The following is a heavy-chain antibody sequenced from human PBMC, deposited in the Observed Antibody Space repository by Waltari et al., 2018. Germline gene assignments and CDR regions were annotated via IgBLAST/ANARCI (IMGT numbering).Heavy chain of an antibody. V-gene: IGHV1-69*12. D-gene: IGHD2-2*02. CDR3: ARGSPEDIVVVPAAIRKGGYYYYYYMDV. CDR1: GGTFSSYA. J-gene: IGHJ6*03. Sequence: QVQLVQSGAEVKKPGSSVKVSCKASGGTFSSYAISWVRQAPGQGLEWMGGIIPIFGTANYAQKFQGRVTITADESPSTAYMELSSLRSEDTAVYYCARGSPEDIVVVPAAIRKGGYYYYYYMDVWGKGTTVTISS. CDR2: IIPIFGTA.